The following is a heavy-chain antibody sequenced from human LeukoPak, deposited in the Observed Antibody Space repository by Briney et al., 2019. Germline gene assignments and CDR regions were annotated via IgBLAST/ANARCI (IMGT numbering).Heavy chain of an antibody. CDR3: ARLRSGYHDY. CDR2: IYDSGST. V-gene: IGHV4-39*01. J-gene: IGHJ4*02. Sequence: SETRSLTCTVSGGSISRSSSYYWGWLRQPPGKRLEWIGSIYDSGSTYYNPSLKSRVTISVDTSKNQFSLKLSSVTAADTAVYYCARLRSGYHDYWGQGTLVTVSS. CDR1: GGSISRSSSYY. D-gene: IGHD3-3*01.